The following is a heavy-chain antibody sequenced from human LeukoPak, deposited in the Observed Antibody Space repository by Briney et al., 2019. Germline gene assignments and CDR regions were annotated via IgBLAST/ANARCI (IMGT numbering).Heavy chain of an antibody. CDR1: GFRFTNYW. Sequence: GEPRKSSFKGSGFRFTNYWIGWVRPVPGKGLGWMGMIYPGDSDTRYSPSFQGQVTISADKSISTAYLQWSSLKASDTAMYYCARRPKCSSTSCYTFDYWGQGTLVTVAS. V-gene: IGHV5-51*01. CDR2: IYPGDSDT. CDR3: ARRPKCSSTSCYTFDY. D-gene: IGHD2-2*01. J-gene: IGHJ4*02.